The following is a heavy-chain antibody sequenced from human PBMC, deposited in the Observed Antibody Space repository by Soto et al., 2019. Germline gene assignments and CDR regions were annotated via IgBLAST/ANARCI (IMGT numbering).Heavy chain of an antibody. V-gene: IGHV2-5*01. D-gene: IGHD6-13*01. Sequence: SGPTLVNPTQTLTLTCTFSGFSLSTSGVGVGWIRQPPGKALEWLALIYWNDDKRYSPSLKGRLTITKDTSKNQVVLTMTNMDPVDTGTYYCAHRGRAAAGAGVISWFGPWGRGTRVTVCS. CDR2: IYWNDDK. CDR1: GFSLSTSGVG. J-gene: IGHJ5*02. CDR3: AHRGRAAAGAGVISWFGP.